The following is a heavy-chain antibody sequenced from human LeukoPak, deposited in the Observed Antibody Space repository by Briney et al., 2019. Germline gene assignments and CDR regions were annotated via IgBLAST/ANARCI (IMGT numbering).Heavy chain of an antibody. V-gene: IGHV4-59*01. D-gene: IGHD3-16*01. Sequence: SETLSLTCTVSGGSISSYYWSWIRQPPGKGLEWIGYIYYSGSTNYNPSLKSRVSISVDTSKNQFSLKLSSVTAADTAVYYCARDTRLGGGDRGDYWGQGTLVTVSS. CDR2: IYYSGST. CDR1: GGSISSYY. CDR3: ARDTRLGGGDRGDY. J-gene: IGHJ4*02.